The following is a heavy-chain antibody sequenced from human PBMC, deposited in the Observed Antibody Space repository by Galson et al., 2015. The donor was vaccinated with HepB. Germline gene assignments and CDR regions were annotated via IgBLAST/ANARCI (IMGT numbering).Heavy chain of an antibody. D-gene: IGHD4-17*01. J-gene: IGHJ5*02. V-gene: IGHV3-21*01. CDR2: ISSSSSYI. CDR3: ARDPHGDYWPNWFDP. CDR1: GFTFSSYS. Sequence: SLRLSCAASGFTFSSYSMNWVRQAPGKGLEWVSSISSSSSYIYYADSVKGRFTISRDNAKNSLYLQMNSLRAKDTAVYYCARDPHGDYWPNWFDPWGQGTLVTVSS.